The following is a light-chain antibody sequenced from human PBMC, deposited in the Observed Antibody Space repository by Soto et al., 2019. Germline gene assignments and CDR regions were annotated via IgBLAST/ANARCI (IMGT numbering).Light chain of an antibody. J-gene: IGLJ2*01. V-gene: IGLV2-8*01. CDR2: EVY. Sequence: QSVPTQPPSASGSPGQSVTFSCTGTSSDVGGYNYVSWYQQYPGKAPKLMIYEVYKRHSGVPDRFSGSKSGNTASLTVSGLQPEDEADYYCSAYAGSSTWVFGGGTKVTVL. CDR3: SAYAGSSTWV. CDR1: SSDVGGYNY.